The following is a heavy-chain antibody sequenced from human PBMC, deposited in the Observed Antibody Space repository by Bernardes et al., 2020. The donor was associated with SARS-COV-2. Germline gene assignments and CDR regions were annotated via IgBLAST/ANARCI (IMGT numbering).Heavy chain of an antibody. CDR2: IGTAGDT. D-gene: IGHD3-3*01. V-gene: IGHV3-13*01. J-gene: IGHJ2*01. CDR1: GFTFSSYD. Sequence: GGSLRLSCAASGFTFSSYDMHWVRQATGKGLEWVSAIGTAGDTYYPGSVKGRFTISRENAKNSLYLQMNSLRAGDTAVYYCARGGSGYPLGSWYFDLWGRGTLVTVSS. CDR3: ARGGSGYPLGSWYFDL.